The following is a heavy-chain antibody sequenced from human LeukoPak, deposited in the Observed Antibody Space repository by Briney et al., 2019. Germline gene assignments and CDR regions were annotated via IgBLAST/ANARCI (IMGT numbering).Heavy chain of an antibody. D-gene: IGHD2-15*01. CDR3: ARARYCSGGSCQGTDYYYYMDV. Sequence: GGSLRISCAASGFTFDDYGMSWVRQAPGKGLEWVSGINWNGGSTGYADSVKGRFTISRDNAKNSLYLQMNSLRAEDTALYYCARARYCSGGSCQGTDYYYYMDVWGKGTTVTVSS. CDR1: GFTFDDYG. CDR2: INWNGGST. J-gene: IGHJ6*03. V-gene: IGHV3-20*04.